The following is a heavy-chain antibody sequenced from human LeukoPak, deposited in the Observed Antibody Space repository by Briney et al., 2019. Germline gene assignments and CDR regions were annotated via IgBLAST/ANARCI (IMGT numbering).Heavy chain of an antibody. CDR3: ARVPRYSYGSFYLDY. Sequence: GASVKVSCKASGYTFTSYGISWVRQAPGQGLEWMGWISAYDGNTNYAQKLQGRVTMTTDTSTSTAYMELRSLRSDDTAVYYCARVPRYSYGSFYLDYWGQGTLVTVSS. D-gene: IGHD5-18*01. CDR2: ISAYDGNT. V-gene: IGHV1-18*01. CDR1: GYTFTSYG. J-gene: IGHJ4*02.